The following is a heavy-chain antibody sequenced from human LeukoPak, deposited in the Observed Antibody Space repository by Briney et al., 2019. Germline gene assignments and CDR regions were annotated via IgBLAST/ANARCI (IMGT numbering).Heavy chain of an antibody. J-gene: IGHJ4*02. Sequence: RRGCLRLSCAHPGFSSSSYSMNWVRPAPREGRGWVSYTISSSRTTYYTHSVKGRFSLSRDNAKNSLYLQMTSLRAEETAVYYCARERIAAAGMGDYFDYWGQGPLVTVSS. CDR1: GFSSSSYS. V-gene: IGHV3-48*01. CDR2: TISSSRTT. CDR3: ARERIAAAGMGDYFDY. D-gene: IGHD6-13*01.